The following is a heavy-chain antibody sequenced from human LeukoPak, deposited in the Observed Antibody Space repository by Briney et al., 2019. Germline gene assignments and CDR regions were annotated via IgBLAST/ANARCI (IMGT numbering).Heavy chain of an antibody. J-gene: IGHJ4*02. CDR1: ALTFSRTY. D-gene: IGHD4-17*01. V-gene: IGHV3-53*01. CDR2: MYSGDST. CDR3: ARDSTATTTDY. Sequence: GGSLRLSYTACALTFSRTYMTSARQATGEKLNWLSVMYSGDSTYYADSVKGRFTISRDSSKNTLYLQMNSLRAEDTAVYYCARDSTATTTDYWGQGALVTVSS.